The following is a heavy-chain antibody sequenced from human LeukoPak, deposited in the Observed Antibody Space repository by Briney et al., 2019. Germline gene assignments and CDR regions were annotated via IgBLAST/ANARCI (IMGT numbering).Heavy chain of an antibody. Sequence: QPWGSLRLSCAASGFTFSSYAMHWVRQAPGKGLEWVAVISYDGSNKYYADSVKGRFTISRDNSKNTLYLQMNSLRAEDTAVYYCARWMIVVVPAAYYYYYYGMDVWGQGTTVTVSS. V-gene: IGHV3-30-3*01. CDR2: ISYDGSNK. CDR1: GFTFSSYA. J-gene: IGHJ6*02. D-gene: IGHD2-2*01. CDR3: ARWMIVVVPAAYYYYYYGMDV.